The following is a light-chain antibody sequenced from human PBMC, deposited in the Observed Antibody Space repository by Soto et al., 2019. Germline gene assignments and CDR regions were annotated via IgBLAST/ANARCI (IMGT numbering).Light chain of an antibody. CDR1: NY. CDR2: HVS. CDR3: CTDAGSYKV. V-gene: IGLV2-11*01. J-gene: IGLJ1*01. Sequence: QSVLTQPPSVSAAPGQKVTISCTGTNYVSWYQQHPGKAPKLLIYHVSKRPSGVPDRFSGSKSGNTASLTISGLQAEDEADYYCCTDAGSYKVFGSGTKLTVL.